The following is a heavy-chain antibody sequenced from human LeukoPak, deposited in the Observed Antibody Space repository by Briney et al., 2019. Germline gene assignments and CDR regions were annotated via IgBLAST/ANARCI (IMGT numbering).Heavy chain of an antibody. CDR2: ISGSGGST. V-gene: IGHV3-23*01. CDR1: GFTFSSYA. J-gene: IGHJ4*02. CDR3: AKRGGRIYCALLGPYYFLE. Sequence: GGSLRLSCAASGFTFSSYAMSWVRQAPGKGLEWVSAISGSGGSTYYADSVKGRFTISRDNSKNTLYLQMNSLRAEDTAVYYWAKRGGRIYCALLGPYYFLEWGKGTLLTLSS. D-gene: IGHD2/OR15-2a*01.